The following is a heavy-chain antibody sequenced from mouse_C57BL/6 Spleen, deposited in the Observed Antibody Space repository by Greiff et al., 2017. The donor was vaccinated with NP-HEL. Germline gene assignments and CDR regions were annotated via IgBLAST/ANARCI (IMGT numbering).Heavy chain of an antibody. CDR1: GFTFSSYA. D-gene: IGHD1-1*01. J-gene: IGHJ1*03. CDR3: ARDPYYGSSYRYFDV. CDR2: ISDGGSYT. V-gene: IGHV5-4*01. Sequence: EVNVVESGGGLVKPGGSLKLSCAASGFTFSSYAMSWVRQTPEKRLEWVATISDGGSYTYYPDNVKGRFTISRDTAKNNLYLQMSNLKSEATAMYYCARDPYYGSSYRYFDVWGTGTTVTVSS.